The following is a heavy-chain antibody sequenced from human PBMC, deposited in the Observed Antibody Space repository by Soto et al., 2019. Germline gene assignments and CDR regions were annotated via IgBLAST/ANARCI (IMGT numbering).Heavy chain of an antibody. CDR1: GYTLTELS. V-gene: IGHV1-24*01. CDR2: FDPEDGET. D-gene: IGHD6-19*01. J-gene: IGHJ4*02. CDR3: ATGPGIAVAVHFDY. Sequence: ASVKVSCKVSGYTLTELSMHWVRQAPGKGLEWMGGFDPEDGETIYAQKFQGRVTMTEDTSTDTAYMELSSLRSEDTAVYYCATGPGIAVAVHFDYWGQGTLVTVSS.